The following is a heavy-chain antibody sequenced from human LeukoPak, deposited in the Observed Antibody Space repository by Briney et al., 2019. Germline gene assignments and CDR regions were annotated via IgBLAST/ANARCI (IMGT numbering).Heavy chain of an antibody. J-gene: IGHJ3*02. D-gene: IGHD3-22*01. Sequence: PGGSLRLSCAASGFTFSSYGMHWVRQAPGKGLEWVAFIRCDGSNKYYADSVKGRFTISRDNSKNTLYLQMNSLRAEDTAVYYCAKDAYYYDSSGYPAGDAFDIWGQGTMVTVSS. CDR3: AKDAYYYDSSGYPAGDAFDI. V-gene: IGHV3-30*02. CDR1: GFTFSSYG. CDR2: IRCDGSNK.